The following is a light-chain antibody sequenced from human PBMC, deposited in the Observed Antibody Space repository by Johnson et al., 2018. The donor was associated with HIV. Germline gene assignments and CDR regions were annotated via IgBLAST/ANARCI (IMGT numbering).Light chain of an antibody. J-gene: IGLJ1*01. CDR2: ENN. V-gene: IGLV1-51*02. CDR1: SSNIGNNY. CDR3: GTWDNSRRAGV. Sequence: QPVLTQPPSVSAAPGQKVTISCSGSSSNIGNNYVSWYQQLPGTAPKLLMYENNKRPSGIPDRFSGSKSGTSATLDITGLQTGDEADYYCGTWDNSRRAGVFGTGTEVTVL.